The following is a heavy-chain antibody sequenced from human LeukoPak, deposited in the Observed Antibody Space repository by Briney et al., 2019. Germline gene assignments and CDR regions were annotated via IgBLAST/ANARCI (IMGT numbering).Heavy chain of an antibody. J-gene: IGHJ6*03. D-gene: IGHD2-21*02. CDR2: ICGSGGST. CDR1: GFTFSSYA. Sequence: PGGSLRLSCAASGFTFSSYAMSWVRQAPGKGRKWVSAICGSGGSTYYADSVKGRFTISRDNSKNTLYLQMNSLRAEDTAVYYCAKHIVVVTADYYYYMDVWGKGTTVTVSS. V-gene: IGHV3-23*01. CDR3: AKHIVVVTADYYYYMDV.